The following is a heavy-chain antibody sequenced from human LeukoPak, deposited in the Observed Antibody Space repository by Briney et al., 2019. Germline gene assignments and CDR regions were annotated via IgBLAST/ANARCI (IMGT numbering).Heavy chain of an antibody. V-gene: IGHV4-34*01. CDR1: GFTFSSYT. J-gene: IGHJ4*02. CDR3: ARCRWEDCPFDY. D-gene: IGHD1-26*01. Sequence: PGGSLRLSCAASGFTFSSYTMNWIRQPPGKGLEWIGEINHSGSTNYNPSLKSRVTISVDTSKNQFSLKLSSVTAADTAVYYCARCRWEDCPFDYWGQGTLVTVSS. CDR2: INHSGST.